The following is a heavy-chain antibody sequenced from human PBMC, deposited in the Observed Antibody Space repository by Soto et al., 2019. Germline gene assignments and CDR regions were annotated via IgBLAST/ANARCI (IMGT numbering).Heavy chain of an antibody. CDR1: GYTFTSYG. Sequence: GASVKVSCKASGYTFTSYGSSWVRQAPGQGLEWMGWISAYNGNTNYAQKLQGRVTMTTDTSTSTAYMELRSLRSDDTAVYYCARVPDSGTTPVDFWFDPWGQGTLVTVSS. CDR2: ISAYNGNT. J-gene: IGHJ5*02. D-gene: IGHD1-7*01. CDR3: ARVPDSGTTPVDFWFDP. V-gene: IGHV1-18*01.